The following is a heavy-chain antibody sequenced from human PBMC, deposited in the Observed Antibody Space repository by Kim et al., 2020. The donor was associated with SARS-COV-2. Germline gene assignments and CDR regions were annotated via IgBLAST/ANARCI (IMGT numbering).Heavy chain of an antibody. CDR3: GRNGVYLDV. D-gene: IGHD2-8*01. Sequence: SETLSLTCTVSGASINNNYWTWIRQSPEKGLEWIGYIHSTGTTEFNPSLEGRVTLSIDTSRNQFSLTLRSVTAADTAMYFCGRNGVYLDVWGKGNTVTVSS. CDR2: IHSTGTT. CDR1: GASINNNY. J-gene: IGHJ6*03. V-gene: IGHV4-59*08.